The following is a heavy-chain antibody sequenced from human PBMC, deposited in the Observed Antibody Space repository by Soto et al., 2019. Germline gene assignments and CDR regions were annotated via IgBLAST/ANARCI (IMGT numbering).Heavy chain of an antibody. J-gene: IGHJ4*02. CDR1: GFTFSNFA. V-gene: IGHV3-23*01. Sequence: EVRLLESGGGLVQPGGSLRLSCEASGFTFSNFAMAWVRQAPGKGLEWVSGISGSGTNSNYADSVKGRFTISRDNSKNTLILQIDSLRDEDTAIYYCAKGAEWQPWRGYFDSWGQGTLVTVSS. CDR3: AKGAEWQPWRGYFDS. CDR2: ISGSGTNS. D-gene: IGHD3-3*01.